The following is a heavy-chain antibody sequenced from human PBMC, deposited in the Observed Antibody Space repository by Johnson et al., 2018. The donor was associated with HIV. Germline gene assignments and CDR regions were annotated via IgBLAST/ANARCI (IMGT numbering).Heavy chain of an antibody. CDR3: ARERLRAGAFDI. CDR2: IKSDGSST. D-gene: IGHD6-13*01. CDR1: DFTFSSYP. V-gene: IGHV3-74*01. J-gene: IGHJ3*02. Sequence: VQLVESGGGVVQPGRSLRLSCAASDFTFSSYPMHWVRQAPGKGLEWVSRIKSDGSSTTYADSVKGRFTISRDNAKNSLYLQMNSLRAEDTAVYYCARERLRAGAFDIWGQGTMVTVSS.